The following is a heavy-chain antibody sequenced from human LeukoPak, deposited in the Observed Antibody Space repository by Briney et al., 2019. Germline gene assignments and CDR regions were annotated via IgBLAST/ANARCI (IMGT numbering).Heavy chain of an antibody. J-gene: IGHJ6*02. V-gene: IGHV3-30*03. Sequence: PGGSLRLSCAASGFTFSNYGMHWVRQAPGRGLEWVAVISSDGADKYHAESGKGRFSISRDNSKNTVYLQMNSLGAEDTAVYYCARDLGCSSTSCPYYYYYGMDVWGQGTTVTVSS. CDR2: ISSDGADK. D-gene: IGHD2-2*01. CDR1: GFTFSNYG. CDR3: ARDLGCSSTSCPYYYYYGMDV.